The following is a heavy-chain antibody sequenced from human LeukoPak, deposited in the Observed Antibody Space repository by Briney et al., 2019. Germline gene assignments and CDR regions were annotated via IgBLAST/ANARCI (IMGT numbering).Heavy chain of an antibody. J-gene: IGHJ4*02. CDR3: ARHDFDYPLDY. V-gene: IGHV4-39*01. Sequence: WVRQAPGKGLEWIGSIYYSGSTYYNPSLKSRVTISVDTSKNQFSLKLSSVTAADTAVYYCARHDFDYPLDYWGQGTLVTVSS. CDR2: IYYSGST. D-gene: IGHD3-16*01.